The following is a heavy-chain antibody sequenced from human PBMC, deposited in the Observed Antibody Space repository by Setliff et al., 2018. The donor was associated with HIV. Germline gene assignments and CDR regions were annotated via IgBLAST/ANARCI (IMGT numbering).Heavy chain of an antibody. CDR1: GYTFTSYG. Sequence: ASVKVSCKASGYTFTSYGISWVRQAPGQGLEWMGWISAYNGNTNYAQKLQGRVTMTTDTSTSTAYMELRSLRSDDTAVYYCAGGGVDPRGTLLWFGELLPDYFDYWGQGTLVTVSS. CDR3: AGGGVDPRGTLLWFGELLPDYFDY. D-gene: IGHD3-10*01. V-gene: IGHV1-18*01. CDR2: ISAYNGNT. J-gene: IGHJ4*02.